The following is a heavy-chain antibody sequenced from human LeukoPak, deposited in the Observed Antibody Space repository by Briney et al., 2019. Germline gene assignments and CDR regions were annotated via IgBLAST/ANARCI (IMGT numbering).Heavy chain of an antibody. CDR3: ARGPRLRYFDWSRGNWFDP. CDR1: GGSFSGYY. CDR2: INHSGST. J-gene: IGHJ5*02. D-gene: IGHD3-9*01. Sequence: RSETLSLTCAVYGGSFSGYYWSWIRQPPGKGLEWIGEINHSGSTNYNPSLKSRVTISVDTSKNQFSPKLSSVTAADTAVYYCARGPRLRYFDWSRGNWFDPWGQGTLVTVSS. V-gene: IGHV4-34*01.